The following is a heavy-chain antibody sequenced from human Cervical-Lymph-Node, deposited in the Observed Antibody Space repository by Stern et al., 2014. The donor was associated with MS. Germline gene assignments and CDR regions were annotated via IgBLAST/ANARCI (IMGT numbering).Heavy chain of an antibody. CDR2: IYYSGLT. CDR1: GGSISSSSYY. V-gene: IGHV4-39*01. Sequence: VQLVESGPGLVKPSETLSLTCTVSGGSISSSSYYWAWIRQPPGKGLEWIGNIYYSGLTYSNPSLKSRVTISVDTSKNQFSLKLSSVTAADTAVYYCARHDSVPRPSQLYSARDRGPGYFDYWGQGTLVTVSS. D-gene: IGHD1-26*01. J-gene: IGHJ4*02. CDR3: ARHDSVPRPSQLYSARDRGPGYFDY.